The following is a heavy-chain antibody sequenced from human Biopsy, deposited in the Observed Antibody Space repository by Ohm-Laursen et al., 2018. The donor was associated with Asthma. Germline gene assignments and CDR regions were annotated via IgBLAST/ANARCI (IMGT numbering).Heavy chain of an antibody. CDR3: ARFKRGYSYGYAGVFDY. CDR1: GFTSSSYG. V-gene: IGHV3-48*02. Sequence: SLRLSCTASGFTSSSYGMHWVRQAPGKGLEWVSYISSSSTIYYADSVKGRFTISRDNAKNSLYLQMNSLRDEDTAVYYCARFKRGYSYGYAGVFDYWGQGTLVTVSS. J-gene: IGHJ4*02. CDR2: ISSSSTI. D-gene: IGHD5-18*01.